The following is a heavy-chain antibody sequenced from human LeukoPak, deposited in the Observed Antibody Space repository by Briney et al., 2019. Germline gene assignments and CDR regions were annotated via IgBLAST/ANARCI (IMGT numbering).Heavy chain of an antibody. CDR3: TRGWGH. Sequence: GASVNLSCKASGYTFTSHDINWVRQDSGQGLEWMGNVNPERGDAGYARVFQDRLNVTGDNPMTTAHMEVDSLTSADTAVYYCTRGWGHWALGTVVSVFS. V-gene: IGHV1-8*01. CDR1: GYTFTSHD. CDR2: VNPERGDA. D-gene: IGHD1-26*01. J-gene: IGHJ4*02.